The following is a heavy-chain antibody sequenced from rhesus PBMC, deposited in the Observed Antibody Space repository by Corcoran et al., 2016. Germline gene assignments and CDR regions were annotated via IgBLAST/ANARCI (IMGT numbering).Heavy chain of an antibody. CDR2: ISGSSGST. J-gene: IGHJ3*01. D-gene: IGHD2-39*02. V-gene: IGHV4-65*01. CDR3: ARDPMRWDAFDF. Sequence: QVQLQESGPGLVKPSETLSLTCAVPGGSISSSNWWSWIRQPPGKGLEWIGYISGSSGSTYYNPSLKSRVTISTDTSKNQFSLKLSSVTAADTAVYYCARDPMRWDAFDFWGQGLRVTVSS. CDR1: GGSISSSNW.